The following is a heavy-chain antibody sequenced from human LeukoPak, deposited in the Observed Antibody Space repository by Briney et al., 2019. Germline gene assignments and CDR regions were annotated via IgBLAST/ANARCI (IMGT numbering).Heavy chain of an antibody. V-gene: IGHV4-38-2*02. CDR2: IYHSGST. J-gene: IGHJ4*02. D-gene: IGHD5-12*01. Sequence: SETLSLTCILSAYSLNSGYYWGRIRQPPGKGVGGVGSIYHSGSTYYNPSLKSRVTISVDTSKNQFPLKLSSVTAADTAVYYCARVSSGYAIAPPGYWGQGTLVTVSS. CDR1: AYSLNSGYY. CDR3: ARVSSGYAIAPPGY.